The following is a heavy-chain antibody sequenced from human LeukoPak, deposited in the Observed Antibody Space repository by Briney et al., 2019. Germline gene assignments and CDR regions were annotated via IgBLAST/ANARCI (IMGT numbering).Heavy chain of an antibody. J-gene: IGHJ5*02. V-gene: IGHV4-39*01. CDR1: GGSISSSSYY. Sequence: PSETLSLTCTVSGGSISSSSYYWGWIRQPPGKGLEWIGSIYYSGCTYYNPSLKSRVTISVDTSKNQFSLKLSSVTAADTAVYYCARGVIFGVVIIGNWFDPWGQGTLVTVSS. CDR2: IYYSGCT. CDR3: ARGVIFGVVIIGNWFDP. D-gene: IGHD3-3*01.